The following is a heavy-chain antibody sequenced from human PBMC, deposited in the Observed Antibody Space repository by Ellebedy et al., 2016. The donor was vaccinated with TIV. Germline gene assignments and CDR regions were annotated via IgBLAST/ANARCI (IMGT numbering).Heavy chain of an antibody. Sequence: MPSETLSLTCSVSGGSISGYYWSWIRQPPGKGLEWIGYVSYKGDTNYSPSLKSRVTLSVDTPKNHFSLNLNSMTAADTAVYYCAREMGATFDYWGQGILVTVSS. V-gene: IGHV4-59*01. CDR1: GGSISGYY. J-gene: IGHJ4*02. D-gene: IGHD1-26*01. CDR3: AREMGATFDY. CDR2: VSYKGDT.